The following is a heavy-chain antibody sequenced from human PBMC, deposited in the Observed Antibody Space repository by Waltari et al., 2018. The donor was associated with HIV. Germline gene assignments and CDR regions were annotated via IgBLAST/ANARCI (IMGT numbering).Heavy chain of an antibody. D-gene: IGHD3-10*01. CDR3: TRDLSECFGEPYDE. V-gene: IGHV3-49*04. Sequence: EVQLVESGGGLVQPGRSLRLSCTASGSTFGAYAMSWVRQAPGKGLEWVGFIRSKGYGGTTESGAAMKGRFTCSRDDSKSIAYLQMNRLECEGIDVYYWTRDLSECFGEPYDEWGQGALVTVCS. CDR2: IRSKGYGGTT. CDR1: GSTFGAYA. J-gene: IGHJ4*02.